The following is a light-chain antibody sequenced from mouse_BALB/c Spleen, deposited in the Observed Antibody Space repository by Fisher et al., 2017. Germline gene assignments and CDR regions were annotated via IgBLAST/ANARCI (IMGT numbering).Light chain of an antibody. J-gene: IGKJ1*01. Sequence: IVMTQSTAIMSASLGEKVTMSCRASSSVNYMYWYQQKPGSSPRLLIYDTSNLASGVPARFSGSGSGTSYSLTISSMEAEDAATYYCHQRSSYPWTFGGGTKLEIK. CDR3: HQRSSYPWT. V-gene: IGKV4-55*01. CDR2: DTS. CDR1: SSVNY.